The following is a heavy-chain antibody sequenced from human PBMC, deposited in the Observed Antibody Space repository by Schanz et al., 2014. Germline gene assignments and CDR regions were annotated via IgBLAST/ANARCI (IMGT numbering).Heavy chain of an antibody. CDR3: ARGTGAFDS. D-gene: IGHD2-8*02. V-gene: IGHV3-23*04. J-gene: IGHJ4*02. Sequence: VQLVESGGGVVQPGRSLRLSCAASGFTFSKYGMTWVRQAPGKGLEWVSVISGSGGGANYAESVKGRFTISLDDSENALYLQMNNLRVDDTAVYYCARGTGAFDSWGQGTLVTVSS. CDR1: GFTFSKYG. CDR2: ISGSGGGA.